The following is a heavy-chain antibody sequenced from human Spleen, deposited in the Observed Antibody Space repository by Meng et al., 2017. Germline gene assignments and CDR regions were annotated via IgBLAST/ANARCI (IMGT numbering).Heavy chain of an antibody. Sequence: GESLKISCAASGFTFSTYRMSWVRQAPGKGLEWVSAINGGGTSTTYADSVKGRFTISRDNSKNTLYLQMNKLRAEDTAVYYCAKDRDCGDYVVYDYWGQGTLVTVSS. CDR1: GFTFSTYR. V-gene: IGHV3-23*01. CDR3: AKDRDCGDYVVYDY. CDR2: INGGGTST. D-gene: IGHD4-17*01. J-gene: IGHJ4*02.